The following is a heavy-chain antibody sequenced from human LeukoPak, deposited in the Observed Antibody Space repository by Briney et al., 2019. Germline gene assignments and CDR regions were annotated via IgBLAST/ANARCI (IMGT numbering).Heavy chain of an antibody. J-gene: IGHJ4*02. CDR3: AIVVRPYGSSWYFDY. Sequence: PSGTLSLTCTVSGGSISNYYWSWIPQPPGKGLEWIGYIYYSGSTNYNPSLKSRVTISVDTSKNQFSLKLTSVTAADTAVYYCAIVVRPYGSSWYFDYWGQGTLVSVSS. V-gene: IGHV4-59*01. CDR1: GGSISNYY. CDR2: IYYSGST. D-gene: IGHD6-13*01.